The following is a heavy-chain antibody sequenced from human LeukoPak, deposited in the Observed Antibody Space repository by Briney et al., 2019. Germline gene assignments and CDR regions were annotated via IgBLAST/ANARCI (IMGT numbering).Heavy chain of an antibody. CDR1: NVSISSSRYF. CDR3: ARDRSSSWYKDFDY. CDR2: IDYSGST. J-gene: IGHJ4*02. Sequence: SETLSLTCSVSNVSISSSRYFWGWIRQPPGKGLEWIGSIDYSGSTYYNPSLKSRFTISVDTSKNHFSLDLSSVTAADTAVYYCARDRSSSWYKDFDYWGQGTLVTVSS. D-gene: IGHD6-13*01. V-gene: IGHV4-39*07.